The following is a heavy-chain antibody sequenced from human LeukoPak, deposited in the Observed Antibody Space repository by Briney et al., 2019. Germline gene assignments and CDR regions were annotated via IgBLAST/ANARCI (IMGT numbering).Heavy chain of an antibody. CDR2: IYYSGST. CDR1: GGSISSSSYY. V-gene: IGHV4-39*01. J-gene: IGHJ4*02. D-gene: IGHD6-13*01. CDR3: ARLVVSSWYHEVLLGRDY. Sequence: PSETLSLTCTVSGGSISSSSYYWGWIRQPPGKGLEWIGCIYYSGSTYHNPSLKSRVTISVDTSKSQFSLKLSSVTAADTAVYYCARLVVSSWYHEVLLGRDYWGQGTLVTVSS.